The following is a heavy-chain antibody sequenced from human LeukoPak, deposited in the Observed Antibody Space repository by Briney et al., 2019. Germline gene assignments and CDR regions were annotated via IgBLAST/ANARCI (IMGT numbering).Heavy chain of an antibody. CDR1: GFTLSSHG. J-gene: IGHJ4*02. CDR3: ARDLSFGSLDF. D-gene: IGHD1-26*01. Sequence: GGSLRLSCAASGFTLSSHGMHWVRQAPGKGLEWVAGMWYDGSKEDYADSVKGRFTISRDISKNTLNLQMNSLRVEDTAMFYCARDLSFGSLDFRGQGTLVTVSS. CDR2: MWYDGSKE. V-gene: IGHV3-33*01.